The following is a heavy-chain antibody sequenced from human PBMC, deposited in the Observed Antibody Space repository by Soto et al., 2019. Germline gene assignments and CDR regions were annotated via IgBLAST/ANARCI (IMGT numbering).Heavy chain of an antibody. Sequence: GGSLRLSCAASGFNFDNYWMAWVRQAPGKGLEWVANIKQDGSDKNYVDSVKGRFTISRDNAKNSLYLQMNSLRAEDSAVYSCARDMTGILDYWGQGTLVTVS. D-gene: IGHD1-20*01. J-gene: IGHJ4*02. CDR3: ARDMTGILDY. CDR2: IKQDGSDK. CDR1: GFNFDNYW. V-gene: IGHV3-7*01.